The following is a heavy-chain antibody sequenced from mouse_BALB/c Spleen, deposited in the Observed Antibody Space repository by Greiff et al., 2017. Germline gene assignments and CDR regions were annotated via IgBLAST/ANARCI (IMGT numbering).Heavy chain of an antibody. CDR2: IDPANGDT. J-gene: IGHJ3*01. CDR3: ARGDGNYVFAY. CDR1: GFNIKDTY. Sequence: VQLQQSGAELVKPGASVKLSCTASGFNIKDTYMNWVKQRPEQGLEWIGRIDPANGDTKYDPKFQGKATITADTSSNTAYMQLSSLTSEDTAVYYCARGDGNYVFAYWGQGTLVTVSA. V-gene: IGHV14-3*02. D-gene: IGHD2-1*01.